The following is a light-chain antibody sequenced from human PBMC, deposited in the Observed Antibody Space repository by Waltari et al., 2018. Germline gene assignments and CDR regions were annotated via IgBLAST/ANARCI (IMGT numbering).Light chain of an antibody. CDR1: SSDVGGYNS. J-gene: IGLJ2*01. CDR2: EVT. Sequence: QSALTQPPSASGSPGQSVTISCTGTSSDVGGYNSVSWYQLHPDKAPRRLIYEVTKRPAGVPGRCSGSKSGNTASLTVSGLQAEDEADYYCTSYAGSNGLVFGGGTKVTVL. CDR3: TSYAGSNGLV. V-gene: IGLV2-8*01.